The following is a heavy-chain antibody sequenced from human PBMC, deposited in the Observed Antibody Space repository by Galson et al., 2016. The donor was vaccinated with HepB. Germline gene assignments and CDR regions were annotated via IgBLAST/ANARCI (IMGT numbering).Heavy chain of an antibody. CDR3: AKVSRQSMFLGYIGA. V-gene: IGHV3-23*01. J-gene: IGHJ5*02. D-gene: IGHD3-10*02. CDR1: GFTFDNYA. Sequence: SLRLSCAASGFTFDNYAMAWVRQAPGKGLEWVSGLTGSGAGTYYADFVKGRFTISRDNSKTTLFLQMNTVRDEDPAIYYCAKVSRQSMFLGYIGAWGQGTLVTVSS. CDR2: LTGSGAGT.